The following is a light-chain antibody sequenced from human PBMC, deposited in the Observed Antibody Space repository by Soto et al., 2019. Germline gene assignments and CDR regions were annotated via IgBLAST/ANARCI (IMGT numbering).Light chain of an antibody. CDR1: ISDVGGYNY. J-gene: IGLJ1*01. Sequence: HSVLTQPRSLSGSPGRSVTISCTGTISDVGGYNYVSWYQQRPGKAPKLMIYDVGKRPSGVPDRFSGSKSDNTASLTISGLQAEDEADYYCCSYAGSYTRVFGTGTKVTVL. CDR2: DVG. V-gene: IGLV2-11*01. CDR3: CSYAGSYTRV.